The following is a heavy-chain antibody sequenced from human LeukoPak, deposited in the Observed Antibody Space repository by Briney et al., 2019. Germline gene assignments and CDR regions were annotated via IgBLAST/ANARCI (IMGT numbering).Heavy chain of an antibody. V-gene: IGHV3-30*04. CDR1: GFTFSSYP. D-gene: IGHD2-15*01. Sequence: GGCLRLSCAPSGFTFSSYPMHWIRQAPGKGLEWVAGISYDGTNKYYADSVKGRFTISRDNSKNTFHLEMNSLRPEDTAVYYCARAGYCSGVTCYPGFFQEWGQGTLVTVSS. J-gene: IGHJ1*01. CDR3: ARAGYCSGVTCYPGFFQE. CDR2: ISYDGTNK.